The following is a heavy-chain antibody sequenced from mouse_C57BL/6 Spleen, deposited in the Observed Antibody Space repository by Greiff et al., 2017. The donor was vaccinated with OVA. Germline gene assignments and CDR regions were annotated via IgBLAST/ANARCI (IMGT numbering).Heavy chain of an antibody. J-gene: IGHJ2*01. CDR3: ARNPTITTVVATNY. CDR2: IDPSDSYT. Sequence: VQLQQPGAELVRPGTSVKLSCKASGYTFTSYWMHWVKQRPGQGLEWIGVIDPSDSYTNYNQKFKGKATLTVDTSSSTAYMQLSSLTSEDSAVYYCARNPTITTVVATNYWGQGTTLTVSS. CDR1: GYTFTSYW. V-gene: IGHV1-59*01. D-gene: IGHD1-1*01.